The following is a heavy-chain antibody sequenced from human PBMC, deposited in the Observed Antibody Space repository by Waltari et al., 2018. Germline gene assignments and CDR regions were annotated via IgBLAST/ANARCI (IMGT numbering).Heavy chain of an antibody. D-gene: IGHD3-9*01. J-gene: IGHJ4*02. CDR3: ARDNDLLTGEDY. Sequence: DVQLVESGGGVVQPGGSLRLSCVASGFTFHDYPLHWVRQAPGKGLVWGSFITGDGRTAYYVDSVRGRFTMSRDNRKNSVHLQMNSLRTEDSALYYCARDNDLLTGEDYWGQGTLVTVSS. V-gene: IGHV3-43*02. CDR2: ITGDGRTA. CDR1: GFTFHDYP.